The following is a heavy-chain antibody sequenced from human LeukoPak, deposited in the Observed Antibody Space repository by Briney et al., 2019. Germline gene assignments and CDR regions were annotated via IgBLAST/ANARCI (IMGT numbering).Heavy chain of an antibody. CDR1: GFTFSSYS. CDR2: ISYDGNNK. J-gene: IGHJ1*01. Sequence: GGSLRLSCAASGFTFSSYSMNWVRQAPGKGLEWVTLISYDGNNKYYADSVKGRFTISRDNSKNTLYLQMNSLRAEDTAVYYCAKPRLPAAMAEYLYHWGQGTLVTVSS. D-gene: IGHD2-2*01. CDR3: AKPRLPAAMAEYLYH. V-gene: IGHV3-30*18.